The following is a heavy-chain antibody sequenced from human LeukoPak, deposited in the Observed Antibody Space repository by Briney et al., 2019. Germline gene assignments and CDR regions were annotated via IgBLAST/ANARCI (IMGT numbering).Heavy chain of an antibody. CDR3: AKSILTYYYDSSGPGSGADY. CDR2: ISGSGGST. CDR1: GFTFSNYA. J-gene: IGHJ4*02. V-gene: IGHV3-23*01. Sequence: GGSLRLSCAASGFTFSNYAMSWVRQAPGKGLEWVSAISGSGGSTYYADSVKGRFTISRDNSKNTLYLQMNSLRAEDTAVYYCAKSILTYYYDSSGPGSGADYWGQGTLVTVSS. D-gene: IGHD3-22*01.